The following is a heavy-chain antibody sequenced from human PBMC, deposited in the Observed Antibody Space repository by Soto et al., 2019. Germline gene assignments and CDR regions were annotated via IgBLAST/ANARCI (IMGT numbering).Heavy chain of an antibody. CDR3: ARVLTGSYHWFDP. Sequence: EVQLVESGGGVVQPGGSLRLSCAASGFSFSSYWMHWVRQVPGKGLVWVARINRDGSTTTYADSVKGRFTISRDNDKNTIHLQRKSLRVEDTAVYYCARVLTGSYHWFDPWGQGPLVTVSS. CDR2: INRDGSTT. D-gene: IGHD2-15*01. V-gene: IGHV3-74*01. CDR1: GFSFSSYW. J-gene: IGHJ5*02.